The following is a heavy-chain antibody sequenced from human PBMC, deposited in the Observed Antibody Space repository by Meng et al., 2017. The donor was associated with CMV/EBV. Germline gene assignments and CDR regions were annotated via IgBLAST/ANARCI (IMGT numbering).Heavy chain of an antibody. Sequence: SETLSLTCTVSGYSISSGYYWGWIRQPPGKGLEWIGYIYYSGSTYYNPSLKSRVTISVDTSKNQFSLKLSSVTAADTAVYYCARVPFNTHYFDYWGQGTLVTVSS. J-gene: IGHJ4*02. CDR3: ARVPFNTHYFDY. V-gene: IGHV4-38-2*02. CDR1: GYSISSGYY. CDR2: IYYSGST.